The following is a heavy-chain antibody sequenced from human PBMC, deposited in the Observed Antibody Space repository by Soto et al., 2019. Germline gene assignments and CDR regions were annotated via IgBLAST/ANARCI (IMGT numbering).Heavy chain of an antibody. Sequence: GESLKISCKGSGYSFTSYWIGWVRQMPGKGLEWMGIIYPGDSDTRYSPSFQGQVTISADKSISTAYLQWSSLKASDTAMYYCARLQAAAGDNDLTFDYRGQRTLVTGSS. CDR2: IYPGDSDT. CDR3: ARLQAAAGDNDLTFDY. CDR1: GYSFTSYW. J-gene: IGHJ4*02. V-gene: IGHV5-51*01. D-gene: IGHD6-13*01.